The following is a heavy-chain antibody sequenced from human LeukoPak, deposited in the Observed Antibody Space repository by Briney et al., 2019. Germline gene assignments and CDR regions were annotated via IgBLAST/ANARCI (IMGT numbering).Heavy chain of an antibody. V-gene: IGHV1-69*13. Sequence: ASVKVSCKASRYTFTGYYMHWVRQAPGQGLEWMGGIIPIFGTANYAQKLQGRVTITADESTSTAYMELSSLRSEDTAVYYCARSEYYYGSGSKRHKGGWFDPWGQGTLVTVSS. CDR2: IIPIFGTA. CDR3: ARSEYYYGSGSKRHKGGWFDP. CDR1: RYTFTGYY. D-gene: IGHD3-10*01. J-gene: IGHJ5*02.